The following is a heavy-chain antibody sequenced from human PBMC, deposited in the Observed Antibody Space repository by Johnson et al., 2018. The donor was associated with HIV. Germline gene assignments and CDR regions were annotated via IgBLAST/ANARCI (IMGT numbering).Heavy chain of an antibody. CDR1: GFTFSSYG. V-gene: IGHV3-30*02. D-gene: IGHD4-17*01. CDR3: ARGRKTVTTVRPSAFDI. CDR2: IRYDGSNK. J-gene: IGHJ3*02. Sequence: LRLSCAASGFTFSSYGMHWVRQAPGKGLEWVAFIRYDGSNKYYADSVKGRFTISRDNSKNTLYLQMNSLRAEDTAVYYCARGRKTVTTVRPSAFDIWGQGTMVTVSS.